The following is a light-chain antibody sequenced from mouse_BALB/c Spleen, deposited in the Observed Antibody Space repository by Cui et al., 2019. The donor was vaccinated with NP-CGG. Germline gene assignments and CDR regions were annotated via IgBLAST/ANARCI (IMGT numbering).Light chain of an antibody. V-gene: IGLV1*01. CDR1: TGAVTASNY. Sequence: QAVVTQDSALTTSPGEKVTLTSRSSTGAVTASNYANWVQEKPDHLFTGLIGGTNNRAPGVPARFSGSLIGDKAALTITGAQTEDEAIYFCALWYSNHWVCGGGTKLTVL. CDR3: ALWYSNHWV. J-gene: IGLJ1*01. CDR2: GTN.